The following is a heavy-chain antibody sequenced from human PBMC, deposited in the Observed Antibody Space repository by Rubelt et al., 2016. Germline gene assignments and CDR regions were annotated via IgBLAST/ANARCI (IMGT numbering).Heavy chain of an antibody. Sequence: EVQLLESGGGLVEPGGSLRLSCAVSGFTFSTYAMTWVRQAPGKGLEWVSTISGSGANTYYADSVKGRFSISRDTSKNKVFLQMNSLSAEDTATYFGAKDSWLVPCWGQGTLVTVYS. V-gene: IGHV3-23*01. CDR2: ISGSGANT. J-gene: IGHJ4*02. CDR3: AKDSWLVPC. CDR1: GFTFSTYA. D-gene: IGHD3-10*01.